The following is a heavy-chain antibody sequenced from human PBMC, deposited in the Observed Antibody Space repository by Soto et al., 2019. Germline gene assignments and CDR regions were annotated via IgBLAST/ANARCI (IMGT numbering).Heavy chain of an antibody. Sequence: ASVKVSCKASGGTFSRYGISWVRQAPGQGLEWMGGINPNSGGTNYAQKFQGWVTMTRDTSTSTAYMELSSLRSDDTAVYYCARDSPPSDYWGQGTLVTVSS. J-gene: IGHJ4*02. CDR3: ARDSPPSDY. V-gene: IGHV1-2*04. CDR2: INPNSGGT. CDR1: GGTFSRYG.